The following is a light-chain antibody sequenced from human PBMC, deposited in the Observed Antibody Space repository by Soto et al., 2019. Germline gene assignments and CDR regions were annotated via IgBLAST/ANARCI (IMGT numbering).Light chain of an antibody. CDR2: SAS. CDR3: QHYFDRPLT. J-gene: IGKJ4*01. CDR1: QSIRSN. Sequence: ERILTHSPAILSVSPGERATLSGRASQSIRSNLAWYQQIPGQAPRLLVYSASTRATGIPARFSGSGSGTNFTLTITSLQSEDFAVYYCQHYFDRPLTFGGGTKV. V-gene: IGKV3-15*01.